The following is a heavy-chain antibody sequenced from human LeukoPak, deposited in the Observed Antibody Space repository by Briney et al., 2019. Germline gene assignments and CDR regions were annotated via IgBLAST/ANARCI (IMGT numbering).Heavy chain of an antibody. V-gene: IGHV4-38-2*02. Sequence: PSETLSLTCTVSGYSITSGYYWGWIRQPPGKGLEWIGSIYHSGSTYYNPSLKSRVTISVDRSKNQFSLKLSSVTAADTAVYYCARDHLAARTFDYWGQGTLVTVSS. J-gene: IGHJ4*02. CDR2: IYHSGST. CDR3: ARDHLAARTFDY. CDR1: GYSITSGYY. D-gene: IGHD6-19*01.